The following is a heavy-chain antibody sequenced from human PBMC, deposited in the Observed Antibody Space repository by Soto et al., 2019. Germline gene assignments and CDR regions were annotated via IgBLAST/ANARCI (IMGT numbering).Heavy chain of an antibody. V-gene: IGHV1-69*06. CDR3: ARGDFCSGYYRHYYYGMDV. D-gene: IGHD3-3*01. J-gene: IGHJ6*02. Sequence: SVKVSCKASGGTFSSYAISWVRQAPGQGLEWMGGIIPIFGTANYAQKFQGRVTITADKSTSTAYMELSSLRSEDTAVYYCARGDFCSGYYRHYYYGMDVCGQGTTVTVFS. CDR2: IIPIFGTA. CDR1: GGTFSSYA.